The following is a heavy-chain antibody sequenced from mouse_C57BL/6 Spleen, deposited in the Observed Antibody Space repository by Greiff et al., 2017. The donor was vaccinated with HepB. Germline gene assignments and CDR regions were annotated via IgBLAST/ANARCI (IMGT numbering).Heavy chain of an antibody. V-gene: IGHV1-26*01. CDR3: AREGGNYPFAY. CDR1: GYTFTDYY. Sequence: VQLQQSGPELVKPGASVKISCKASGYTFTDYYMNWVKQSHGKSLEWIGDINPNNGGTSYNQKFKGKATLTVDKSSSTAYMELRSLTSEDSAVYYCAREGGNYPFAYWGQGTLVTVSA. J-gene: IGHJ3*01. CDR2: INPNNGGT. D-gene: IGHD2-1*01.